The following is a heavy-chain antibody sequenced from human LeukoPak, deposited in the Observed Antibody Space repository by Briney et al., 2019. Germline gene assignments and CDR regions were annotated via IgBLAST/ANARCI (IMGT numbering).Heavy chain of an antibody. J-gene: IGHJ6*03. V-gene: IGHV4-61*02. Sequence: SQTLSLTCTVSGVSISSGSYYWSWIRQPAGKGLEWIVRIYTSGSTNYNPSLERRVTISVDTSKNQFSLKLSSVNAADTAVYYCARGIVVVAQLGFYFYYMDVWGKGTTVTISS. D-gene: IGHD2-15*01. CDR1: GVSISSGSYY. CDR2: IYTSGST. CDR3: ARGIVVVAQLGFYFYYMDV.